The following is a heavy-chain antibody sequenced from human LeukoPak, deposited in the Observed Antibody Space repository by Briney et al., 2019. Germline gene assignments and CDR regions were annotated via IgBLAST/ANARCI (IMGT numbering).Heavy chain of an antibody. V-gene: IGHV3-21*01. CDR2: ISSSSSYI. D-gene: IGHD1-26*01. CDR1: GFTFSSYS. CDR3: ARDSGSYAWSAFDI. J-gene: IGHJ3*02. Sequence: PGGSLRLSCAASGFTFSSYSMNWVRQAPGKGLEWVASISSSSSYIYYADSVKGRFTISRDNAKNSLYLQMNGLRADDTAVYYRARDSGSYAWSAFDIWCQGTMVTVSS.